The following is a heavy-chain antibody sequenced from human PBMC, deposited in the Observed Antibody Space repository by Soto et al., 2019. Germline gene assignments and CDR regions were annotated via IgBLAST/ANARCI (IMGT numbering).Heavy chain of an antibody. J-gene: IGHJ4*02. CDR3: ASALGGGPWY. Sequence: QVQLVQSGAEVKKPGASVKVSCKASGYTFTSYYMHWVRQAPGQGLEWMGIINPSGGSTSYAQKFRGGVTMTRDTATSPVYRGLSSRRSEDTAVYYCASALGGGPWYWGQGPLVTVSS. D-gene: IGHD3-16*01. CDR1: GYTFTSYY. V-gene: IGHV1-46*01. CDR2: INPSGGST.